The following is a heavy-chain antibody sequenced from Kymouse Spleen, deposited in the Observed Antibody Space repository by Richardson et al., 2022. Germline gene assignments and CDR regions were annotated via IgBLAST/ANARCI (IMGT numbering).Heavy chain of an antibody. Sequence: QVQLQQWGAGLLKPSETLSLTCAVYGGSFSGYYWSWIRQPPGKGLEWIGEINHSGSTNYNPSLKSRVTISVDTSKNQFSLKLSSVTAADTAVYYCARGPGTGTTYYYYYGMDVWGQGTTVTVSS. CDR3: ARGPGTGTTYYYYYGMDV. CDR1: GGSFSGYY. V-gene: IGHV4-34*01. J-gene: IGHJ6*02. D-gene: IGHD1-7*01. CDR2: INHSGST.